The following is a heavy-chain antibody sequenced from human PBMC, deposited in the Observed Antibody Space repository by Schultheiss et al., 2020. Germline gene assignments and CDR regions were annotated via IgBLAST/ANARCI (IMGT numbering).Heavy chain of an antibody. V-gene: IGHV4-34*01. CDR2: INHSGST. J-gene: IGHJ4*02. Sequence: SETLSLTCAVYGGSFSGYYWSYIRQPPGKGLEWIGEINHSGSTNYNPSLKSRVTISVDTSKNQFSLKLSSVTAADTAVYYCARLSGTYGSDCDYWGQGTLVTVSS. CDR1: GGSFSGYY. CDR3: ARLSGTYGSDCDY. D-gene: IGHD1-26*01.